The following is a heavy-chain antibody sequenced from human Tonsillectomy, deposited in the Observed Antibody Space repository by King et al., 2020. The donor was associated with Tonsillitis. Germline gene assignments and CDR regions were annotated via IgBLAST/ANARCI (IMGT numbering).Heavy chain of an antibody. CDR2: IIISRSYI. D-gene: IGHD2-8*01. CDR3: ASTPHCTNGVCRDY. CDR1: GFPFSSCS. Sequence: VQLVESGGGLVKPGGSLRLSCAASGFPFSSCSLNWVRQAPGKGLGGVLSIIISRSYISYADPVKVRFTIYRDNAKNSLYLQMNSLRAEDTAVYYWASTPHCTNGVCRDYWGQGTLVTVSS. J-gene: IGHJ4*02. V-gene: IGHV3-21*01.